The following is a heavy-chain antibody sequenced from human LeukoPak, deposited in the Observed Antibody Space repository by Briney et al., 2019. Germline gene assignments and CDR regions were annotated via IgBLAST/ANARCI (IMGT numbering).Heavy chain of an antibody. D-gene: IGHD1-26*01. CDR3: AKDVGKWESLHFFDY. CDR1: GFTFNTYT. CDR2: ISGSGAST. V-gene: IGHV3-23*01. Sequence: GGSLRLSCAAPGFTFNTYTMNWVRQAPGKGLEWITGISGSGASTYYADSVKGRFTISRDDSRNTLYLQMNSLRGDDTAVYYCAKDVGKWESLHFFDYWGQGTLVTVSS. J-gene: IGHJ4*02.